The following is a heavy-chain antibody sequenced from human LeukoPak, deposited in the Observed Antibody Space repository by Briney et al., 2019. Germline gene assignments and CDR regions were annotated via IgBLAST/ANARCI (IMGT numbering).Heavy chain of an antibody. V-gene: IGHV3-21*01. CDR3: AREGYCTNGVCYTGDFDI. CDR1: GFTFSSYS. D-gene: IGHD2-8*01. J-gene: IGHJ3*02. CDR2: ISSSSSYI. Sequence: PGGSLRLSCAASGFTFSSYSMNWVRQAPGKGLEWVSSISSSSSYIYYADSVKGRFTISRDNAKNSLYLQMNSLRAEDTAAYYCAREGYCTNGVCYTGDFDIWGQGTMVTVSS.